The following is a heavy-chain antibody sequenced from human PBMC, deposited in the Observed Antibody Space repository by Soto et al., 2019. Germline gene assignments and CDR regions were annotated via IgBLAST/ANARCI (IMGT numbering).Heavy chain of an antibody. CDR1: GGSISSYY. CDR3: ARGYDYVWGSSSQGLDY. J-gene: IGHJ4*02. Sequence: LETLSLTCTVSGGSISSYYWSWIRQPPGKGLEWIGYIYYSGSTNYNPSLKSRVTISVDTSKNQFSLELSSVTAADTAVYYCARGYDYVWGSSSQGLDYWGQGTLVTVSS. CDR2: IYYSGST. D-gene: IGHD3-16*01. V-gene: IGHV4-59*01.